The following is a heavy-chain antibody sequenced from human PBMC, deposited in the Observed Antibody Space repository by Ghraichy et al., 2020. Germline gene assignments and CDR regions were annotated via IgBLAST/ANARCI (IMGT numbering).Heavy chain of an antibody. CDR2: IHYSGST. V-gene: IGHV4-59*01. D-gene: IGHD4-11*01. CDR3: ARGGYYSNFGNNYYYMDV. Sequence: SETLSLTCTVSGGSIGRNYWSWIRQTPGKGLEWIGNIHYSGSTNYNPSLKSRVTISLDTSKNQFSLKLSSVTAADTAVYYCARGGYYSNFGNNYYYMDVWGKGTTVTVSS. J-gene: IGHJ6*03. CDR1: GGSIGRNY.